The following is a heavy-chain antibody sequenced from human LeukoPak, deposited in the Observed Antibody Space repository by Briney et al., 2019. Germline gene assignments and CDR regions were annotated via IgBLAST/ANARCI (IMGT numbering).Heavy chain of an antibody. CDR2: LNPSRGTT. J-gene: IGHJ4*02. V-gene: IGHV1-46*01. CDR3: ARDATRGIGGSYDLDF. Sequence: GASVKVSCKASGYNFSSYYIQWVRQDPGQGLAWMGLLNPSRGTTAYAPKFQGRVPMTRDTSSNTVYMELRGLRWDDPAIYYCARDATRGIGGSYDLDFWGQGSLVTVSS. CDR1: GYNFSSYY. D-gene: IGHD3-16*01.